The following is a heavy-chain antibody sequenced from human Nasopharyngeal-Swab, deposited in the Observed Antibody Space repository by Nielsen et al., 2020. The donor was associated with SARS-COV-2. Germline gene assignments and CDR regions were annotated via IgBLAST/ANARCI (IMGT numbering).Heavy chain of an antibody. V-gene: IGHV1-69*05. D-gene: IGHD3-10*01. J-gene: IGHJ6*02. CDR3: ARGYVLLWFGGDYYYGMDV. CDR1: GGTFSSYA. Sequence: SVKVSCKASGGTFSSYAISWVRQAPGQGLEWMGGIIPIFGTANYAQKLQGRVTMTTDTSTSTAYMELRSLRSDDTAVYYCARGYVLLWFGGDYYYGMDVWGQGTTVTVSS. CDR2: IIPIFGTA.